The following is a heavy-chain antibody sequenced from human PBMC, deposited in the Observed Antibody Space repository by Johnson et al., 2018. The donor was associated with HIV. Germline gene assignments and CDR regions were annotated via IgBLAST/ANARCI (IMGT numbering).Heavy chain of an antibody. Sequence: VQLVESGGGVVQPGRSLRLSCAASGFTFSSYAMHWVRQAPGKGLEWVAVISYDGSNKYYADSVQGRFTISRDNSKNTLYMQMNSLRAEDTAVYYCARDPTYYNFWSGYYSGAFDIWGQGTMVTVSS. CDR2: ISYDGSNK. D-gene: IGHD3-3*01. V-gene: IGHV3-30-3*01. J-gene: IGHJ3*02. CDR1: GFTFSSYA. CDR3: ARDPTYYNFWSGYYSGAFDI.